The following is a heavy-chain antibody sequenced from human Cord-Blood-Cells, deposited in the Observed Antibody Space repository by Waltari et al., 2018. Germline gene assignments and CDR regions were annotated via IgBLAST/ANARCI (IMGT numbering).Heavy chain of an antibody. CDR1: GYTFTGYY. D-gene: IGHD6-6*01. CDR2: TNPTGGGT. CDR3: ARLREYSSSFDY. V-gene: IGHV1-2*02. J-gene: IGHJ4*02. Sequence: QVQLVQSGAEVKKPGASVKVSCKASGYTFTGYYMHWVRQAPGQGLEWMGWTNPTGGGTNYAQKFQGRVTMTRDTSISTAYMELSRLRSDDTAVYYCARLREYSSSFDYWGQGTLVTVSS.